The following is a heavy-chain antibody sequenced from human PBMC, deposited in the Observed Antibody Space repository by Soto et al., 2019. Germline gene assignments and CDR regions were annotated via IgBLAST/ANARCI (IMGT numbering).Heavy chain of an antibody. D-gene: IGHD2-2*01. Sequence: SETLSLTCTVSGGSISSGPYSWGWIRQPPGKGLEWIGTFYYSGSTHYNPSLESRVTISVDTSKNQFSLKVSSVTAADTAMYYCERLGGYGCGTSCHGYYAMYVWGQGTTVPVS. CDR2: FYYSGST. J-gene: IGHJ6*02. V-gene: IGHV4-39*01. CDR3: ERLGGYGCGTSCHGYYAMYV. CDR1: GGSISSGPYS.